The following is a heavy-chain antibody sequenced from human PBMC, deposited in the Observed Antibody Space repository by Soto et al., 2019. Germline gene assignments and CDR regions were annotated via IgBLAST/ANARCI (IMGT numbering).Heavy chain of an antibody. D-gene: IGHD2-2*01. CDR3: AKDLASIIVVVPAANGMDV. CDR2: ISGSGGST. Sequence: PGGSLRLSCAASGFTFSSYAMSWVRQAPGKGLEWVSAISGSGGSTYYADSVKGRFTISRDNSKNTLYLQMNSLRAEDTAVYYCAKDLASIIVVVPAANGMDVWGQGTTVTVSS. J-gene: IGHJ6*02. V-gene: IGHV3-23*01. CDR1: GFTFSSYA.